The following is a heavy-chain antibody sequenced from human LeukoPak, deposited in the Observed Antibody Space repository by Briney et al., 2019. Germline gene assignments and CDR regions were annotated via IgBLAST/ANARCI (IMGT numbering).Heavy chain of an antibody. D-gene: IGHD6-13*01. Sequence: PSETLSLTCAVYSGSFSSYQWNWIRQPPGKGLEWIGEISHRGTTNYSPSLKSRVTMSVDTSKNQFSLKLSSVTAADTAVYYCARGAESSSWSLDYWGQGTLVTVSS. V-gene: IGHV4-34*01. CDR3: ARGAESSSWSLDY. CDR2: ISHRGTT. J-gene: IGHJ4*02. CDR1: SGSFSSYQ.